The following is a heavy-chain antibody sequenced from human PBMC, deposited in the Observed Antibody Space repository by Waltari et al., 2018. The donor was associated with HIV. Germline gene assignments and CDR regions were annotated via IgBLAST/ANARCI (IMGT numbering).Heavy chain of an antibody. CDR2: INIDGTGT. CDR3: VRGSNDWIGVDS. Sequence: ELKLVESGGDLVQPGGSLRLSCAACGSSFSNYWMHWVRQPPGKGLVGVSRINIDGTGTGYADTAKGRFTISRDNAKNTVSLQMNSLRADDTAVYYCVRGSNDWIGVDSWGQGTLVTVSS. CDR1: GSSFSNYW. J-gene: IGHJ4*02. D-gene: IGHD3-10*01. V-gene: IGHV3-74*01.